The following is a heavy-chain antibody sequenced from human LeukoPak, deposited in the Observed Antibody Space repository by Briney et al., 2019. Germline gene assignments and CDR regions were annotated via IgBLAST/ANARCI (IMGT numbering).Heavy chain of an antibody. J-gene: IGHJ5*02. D-gene: IGHD4-11*01. CDR1: GDSISTSNSY. CDR2: IYYSGNT. V-gene: IGHV4-39*01. Sequence: SETLSLTCTVSGDSISTSNSYWGWIRQPPGKGLEWIGSIYYSGNTYYNASLKSRVTISVDTSKNQFSLKFTSVTAADTAVYYCATARGPYDYRPYNWFDPWGQGTLVTVSS. CDR3: ATARGPYDYRPYNWFDP.